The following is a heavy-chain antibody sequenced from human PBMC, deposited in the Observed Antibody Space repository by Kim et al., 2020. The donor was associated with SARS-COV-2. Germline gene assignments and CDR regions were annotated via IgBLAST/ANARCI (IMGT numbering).Heavy chain of an antibody. Sequence: GGSLRLSCAASGLTFSAFDMNWVRQAPGKGLEWVSSITSSSDYLYYADSLKGRFTISRDNAKNSLYLQMNSLRVEDTAFYYCARAGASGDSIPLRRNWFDTWGKGPRVTVPS. CDR3: ARAGASGDSIPLRRNWFDT. CDR2: ITSSSDYL. D-gene: IGHD2-21*02. CDR1: GLTFSAFD. V-gene: IGHV3-21*01. J-gene: IGHJ5*02.